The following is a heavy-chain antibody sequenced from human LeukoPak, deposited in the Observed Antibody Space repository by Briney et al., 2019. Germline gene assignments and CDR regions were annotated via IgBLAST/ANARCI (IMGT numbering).Heavy chain of an antibody. D-gene: IGHD6-19*01. V-gene: IGHV3-53*01. Sequence: GGSLRLSCAASGFTFSSYAMHWVRQAPGKGLEWVSVIYSGGSTYYADSVKGRFTISRDNSKNTLYLQMNSLRAEDTAVYYCARDDMAGLPYYYYGMDVWGQGTTVTVSS. CDR3: ARDDMAGLPYYYYGMDV. J-gene: IGHJ6*02. CDR2: IYSGGST. CDR1: GFTFSSYA.